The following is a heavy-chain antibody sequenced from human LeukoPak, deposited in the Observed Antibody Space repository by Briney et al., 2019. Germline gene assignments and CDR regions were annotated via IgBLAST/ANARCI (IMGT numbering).Heavy chain of an antibody. CDR2: MNSDASST. Sequence: PGGSLRLSCVASGFTFTNYWMHWVRQAPGKGLVWVARMNSDASSTSYADSVKGRFTISRDNAKKTLYLQMNSLGADDTAVYYCARGPDYGGPLRGQGTLVTVSP. CDR3: ARGPDYGGPL. D-gene: IGHD4-23*01. CDR1: GFTFTNYW. J-gene: IGHJ4*02. V-gene: IGHV3-74*01.